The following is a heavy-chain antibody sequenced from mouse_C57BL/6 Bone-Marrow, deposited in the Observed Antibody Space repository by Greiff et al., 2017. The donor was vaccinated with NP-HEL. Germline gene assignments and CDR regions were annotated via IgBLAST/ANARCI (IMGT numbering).Heavy chain of an antibody. J-gene: IGHJ4*01. Sequence: QVQLQQSGAELMKPGASVKLSCKATGYTFTGYWIEWVKQRPGHGLEWIGEILPGSGSTNYNEKFKGKATFTADTSSNTAYLQLSSLTTDDSAIYYCSRGDWLRLFYAMDYWCQGPSVPVSS. CDR3: SRGDWLRLFYAMDY. CDR2: ILPGSGST. D-gene: IGHD2-2*01. V-gene: IGHV1-9*01. CDR1: GYTFTGYW.